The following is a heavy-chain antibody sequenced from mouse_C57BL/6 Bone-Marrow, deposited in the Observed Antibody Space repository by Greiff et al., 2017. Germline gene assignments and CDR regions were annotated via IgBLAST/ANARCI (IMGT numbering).Heavy chain of an antibody. D-gene: IGHD1-3*01. V-gene: IGHV1-55*01. CDR3: ARGGISYMFFAY. Sequence: QVQLQQPGAELVKPGASVKMSCKASGYTFTSYWITWVKQRPGQGLEWIGDIYPGSGSTNYNEKFKSKATLTVDTSSSTAYMQLSSLTSEDSAVYYCARGGISYMFFAYWGQGTLVTVSA. J-gene: IGHJ3*01. CDR2: IYPGSGST. CDR1: GYTFTSYW.